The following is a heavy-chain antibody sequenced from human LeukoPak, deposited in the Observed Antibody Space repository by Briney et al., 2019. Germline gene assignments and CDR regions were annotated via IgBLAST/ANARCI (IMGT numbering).Heavy chain of an antibody. D-gene: IGHD6-19*01. CDR3: ARGEYSSGRKTLIGDY. CDR2: INPNGGVT. V-gene: IGHV1-2*02. CDR1: GYSFTGYY. J-gene: IGHJ4*02. Sequence: AASVKVSCKASGYSFTGYYIHWVRQAPGQGLEWMGWINPNGGVTKSAQKFQGRVTMTRDTSISTAYMELSRLRSDDTAVYYCARGEYSSGRKTLIGDYWGQGTLVTVSS.